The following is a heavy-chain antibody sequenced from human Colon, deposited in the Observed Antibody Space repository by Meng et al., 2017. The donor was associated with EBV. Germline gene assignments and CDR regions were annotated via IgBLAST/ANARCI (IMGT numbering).Heavy chain of an antibody. CDR3: ARVGAYCGGDCYHPR. D-gene: IGHD2-21*02. Sequence: QRQGWGPGLVKPSGTRSLTCAVSGGSLSSRNWWSWVRQPPGKGLEWIGEIYHSGSTNYNPSLKSRVTISVDESKNQFSLRLSSVTAADTAVYYCARVGAYCGGDCYHPRWGQGTLVTVSS. J-gene: IGHJ4*02. CDR1: GGSLSSRNW. CDR2: IYHSGST. V-gene: IGHV4-4*02.